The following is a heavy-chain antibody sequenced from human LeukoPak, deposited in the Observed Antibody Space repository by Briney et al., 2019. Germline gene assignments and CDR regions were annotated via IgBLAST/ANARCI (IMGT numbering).Heavy chain of an antibody. Sequence: PGGSLRLSCAASGFTFDDYAMHWVPQAPGKGLEWVSGISWNSGSIGYADSVKGRFTISRDNAKNSLYLQMNSLRADDTALYYCAKGVLYSYGGDFDYWGQGTLVTVSS. V-gene: IGHV3-9*01. J-gene: IGHJ4*02. CDR1: GFTFDDYA. CDR2: ISWNSGSI. CDR3: AKGVLYSYGGDFDY. D-gene: IGHD5-18*01.